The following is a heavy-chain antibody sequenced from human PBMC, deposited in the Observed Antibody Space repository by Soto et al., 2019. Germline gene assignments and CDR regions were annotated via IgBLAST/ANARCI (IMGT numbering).Heavy chain of an antibody. CDR3: ARQAPYCSGGSCYNY. CDR2: ISYDGSNK. CDR1: GFTISSYA. V-gene: IGHV3-30-3*01. Sequence: PGGSLRLSCAASGFTISSYAMHWVRQAPGKGLEWVAVISYDGSNKYYADSMKGRFTISRDNSKNTLYLQMNSLRAEDTAVYYCARQAPYCSGGSCYNYWGQGTLVTVSS. J-gene: IGHJ4*02. D-gene: IGHD2-15*01.